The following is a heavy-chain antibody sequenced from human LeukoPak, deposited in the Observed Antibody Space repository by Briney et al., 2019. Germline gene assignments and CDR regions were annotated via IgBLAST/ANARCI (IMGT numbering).Heavy chain of an antibody. CDR1: GDSISSSSYY. D-gene: IGHD5-18*01. CDR2: VYYSGST. J-gene: IGHJ4*02. Sequence: SETLSLTCTVSGDSISSSSYYWGWIRQSPEKGLEWIASVYYSGSTYSNPSLTSRLTISVDMSKNQISLKLTSVTAADTAVYYCARESGYTYGRDYWGQGTLVTVSS. CDR3: ARESGYTYGRDY. V-gene: IGHV4-39*07.